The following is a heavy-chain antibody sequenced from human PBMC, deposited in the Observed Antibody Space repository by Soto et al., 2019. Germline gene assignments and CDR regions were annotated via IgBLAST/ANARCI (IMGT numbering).Heavy chain of an antibody. CDR2: IYYTGST. V-gene: IGHV4-59*01. Sequence: SETLSLTCTVSGGSIISYYWSWIRQPPGKGLEWIGYIYYTGSTNYNPSLKSRVTISVDTSKNQFSLKLSSVTAADTAVYYCAREHGSGSFWWFDPWGKGTLVTVS. CDR3: AREHGSGSFWWFDP. J-gene: IGHJ5*02. CDR1: GGSIISYY. D-gene: IGHD3-10*01.